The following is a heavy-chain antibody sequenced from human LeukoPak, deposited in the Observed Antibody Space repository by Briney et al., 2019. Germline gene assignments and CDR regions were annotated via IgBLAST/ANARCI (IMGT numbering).Heavy chain of an antibody. CDR2: MYDSVST. CDR3: ATIKRGYIYGHFDF. V-gene: IGHV4-59*11. Sequence: SETLSLTCTVSGGSISSHYWSWIRQPPGQGLERIGYMYDSVSTKDNPSLKSRLTLSADTSKNQFSLRLSSVTAADTAVYYCATIKRGYIYGHFDFWGQGIKVTVSS. J-gene: IGHJ4*02. CDR1: GGSISSHY. D-gene: IGHD5-18*01.